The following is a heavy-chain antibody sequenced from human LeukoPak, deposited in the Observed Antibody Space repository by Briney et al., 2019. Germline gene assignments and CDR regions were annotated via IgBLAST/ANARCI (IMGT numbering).Heavy chain of an antibody. CDR3: VSFYETY. CDR2: INGDGSCT. J-gene: IGHJ4*02. D-gene: IGHD2-2*01. CDR1: GKYW. V-gene: IGHV3-74*01. Sequence: GGSMRLSCAAYGKYWMNWVRQTPGKGLVWVSHINGDGSCTTYADSVKGRFTISKDNAKNTVCLQMNNLRAEDTAVYYCVSFYETYWGRGTLVTVSS.